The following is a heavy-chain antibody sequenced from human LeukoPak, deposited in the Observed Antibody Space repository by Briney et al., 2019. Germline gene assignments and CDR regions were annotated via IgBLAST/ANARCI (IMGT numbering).Heavy chain of an antibody. D-gene: IGHD1-1*01. CDR3: ARGNWNDVDY. V-gene: IGHV4-59*01. Sequence: SETLSLTCTVSGGSISSYYWSWIRQPPGKGLEWIGYIYYSGSTNYNPSLKSRVTISVDTSKNQFSLKLSSVTAADTAVYYCARGNWNDVDYWGQGTLVTVSS. CDR2: IYYSGST. CDR1: GGSISSYY. J-gene: IGHJ4*02.